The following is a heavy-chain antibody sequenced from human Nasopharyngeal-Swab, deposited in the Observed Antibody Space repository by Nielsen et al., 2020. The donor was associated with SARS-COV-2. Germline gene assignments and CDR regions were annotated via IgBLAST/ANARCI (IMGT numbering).Heavy chain of an antibody. Sequence: ASVKVSCKVSGYTLTELSIQRVRQAPGKGLEWMGGFDPEVGETIHAQKFQGRVTMTEDTSTDTAYMELSSLRSEDTAVYYCAAEKGGYSELYHWGQGTLVTVSS. J-gene: IGHJ5*02. CDR2: FDPEVGET. D-gene: IGHD6-13*01. V-gene: IGHV1-24*01. CDR1: GYTLTELS. CDR3: AAEKGGYSELYH.